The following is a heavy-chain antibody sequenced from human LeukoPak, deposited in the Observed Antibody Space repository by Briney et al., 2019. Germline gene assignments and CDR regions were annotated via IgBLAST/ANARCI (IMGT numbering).Heavy chain of an antibody. V-gene: IGHV4-59*01. CDR1: GAPISNYF. D-gene: IGHD1-26*01. J-gene: IGHJ5*02. CDR3: ARDREGTSGSYFDP. Sequence: SETLSLTCVVSGAPISNYFWSWIRQPPGKGPEWIGYIHYSGSTNYSPSLKSRVTMSVDTSKNQFSLNLNSVTAADTAVYYCARDREGTSGSYFDPWGPGTLVIVSS. CDR2: IHYSGST.